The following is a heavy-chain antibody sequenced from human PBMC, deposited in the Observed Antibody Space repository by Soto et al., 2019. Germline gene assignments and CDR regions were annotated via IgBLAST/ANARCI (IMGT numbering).Heavy chain of an antibody. CDR2: IYYSGST. D-gene: IGHD3-10*01. V-gene: IGHV4-39*01. J-gene: IGHJ6*02. CDR1: GGSISSSSYY. Sequence: SETLSLTCTVSGGSISSSSYYWGWIRQPPGKGLEWIGSIYYSGSTYYNPSLKSRVTISVDTSKNQFSLKLSSVTAADTAVYYCARQTIVRGVIGYYYYGMDVWGQGTTVTVSS. CDR3: ARQTIVRGVIGYYYYGMDV.